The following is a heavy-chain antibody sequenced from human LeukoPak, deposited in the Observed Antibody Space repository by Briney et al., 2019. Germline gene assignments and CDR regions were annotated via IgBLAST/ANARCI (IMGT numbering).Heavy chain of an antibody. CDR2: ITGGAVGT. V-gene: IGHV3-23*01. CDR1: GFTFTNHV. CDR3: AVSIARDAFDV. J-gene: IGHJ3*01. Sequence: GGSLRLSCAASGFTFTNHVMNWVRQAPGQGLEWVSSITGGAVGTYHADSVKGRFSISRDNSKNTVTLQMNSLRAEDTAVYYCAVSIARDAFDVWGQGTMVTVSS. D-gene: IGHD2-21*01.